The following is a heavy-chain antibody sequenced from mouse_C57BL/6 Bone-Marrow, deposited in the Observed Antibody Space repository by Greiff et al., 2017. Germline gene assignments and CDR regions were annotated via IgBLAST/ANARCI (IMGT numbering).Heavy chain of an antibody. V-gene: IGHV2-6*01. CDR1: GFSLTSYG. CDR2: IWGVGST. J-gene: IGHJ3*01. CDR3: AREDSSGSFAY. D-gene: IGHD3-2*02. Sequence: VKLVESGPGLVAPSQSLSITCTVSGFSLTSYGVDWVRQSPGKGLEWLGVIWGVGSTNYNSALKSRLSISKDNSKSQVFLKMNSLQTDDTAMYXWAREDSSGSFAYWGQGTLVTVSA.